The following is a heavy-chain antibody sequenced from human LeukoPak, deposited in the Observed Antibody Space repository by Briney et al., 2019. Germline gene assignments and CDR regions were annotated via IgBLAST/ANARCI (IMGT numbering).Heavy chain of an antibody. CDR2: IYYSGST. CDR3: ARVDGAPADSSWYYYYMDV. CDR1: GGSINSYY. V-gene: IGHV4-59*01. Sequence: PSETLSLTCTVSGGSINSYYWSWIRQPPGKGLEWIGYIYYSGSTKYNPSLKSRVTMSVDTSKNQFSLKLSSVTAADTAVYYCARVDGAPADSSWYYYYMDVWGKGTTVTISS. D-gene: IGHD6-13*01. J-gene: IGHJ6*03.